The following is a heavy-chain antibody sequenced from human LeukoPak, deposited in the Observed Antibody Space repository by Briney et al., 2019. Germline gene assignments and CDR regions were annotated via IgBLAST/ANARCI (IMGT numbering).Heavy chain of an antibody. CDR1: VGSLSISSYY. J-gene: IGHJ4*02. CDR2: IYTSGSP. Sequence: PSETLSLTCTVSVGSLSISSYYCGWIRQPPGKGLEWNGRIYTSGSPNYNPSLKSRVTMSVDTSKNQFSLKLSCVTAGDTAVYYCAREGSSWYFVYWGQGTLVTGSS. CDR3: AREGSSWYFVY. D-gene: IGHD6-13*01. V-gene: IGHV4-39*07.